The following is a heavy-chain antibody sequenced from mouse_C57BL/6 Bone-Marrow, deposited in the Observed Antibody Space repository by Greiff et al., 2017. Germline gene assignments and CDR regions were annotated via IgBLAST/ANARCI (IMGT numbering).Heavy chain of an antibody. D-gene: IGHD2-1*01. J-gene: IGHJ1*03. Sequence: QVQLQQPGAELVKPGASVKMSCKASGYTFTSYWITWVKQRPGQGLEWIGDIYPGSGSTNYNEKFKSKATLTVDTSSSTAYMQLSSLTSEDSAVYYCARYGGNYLDWYFDVWGTGTTVTVSS. CDR3: ARYGGNYLDWYFDV. CDR2: IYPGSGST. CDR1: GYTFTSYW. V-gene: IGHV1-55*01.